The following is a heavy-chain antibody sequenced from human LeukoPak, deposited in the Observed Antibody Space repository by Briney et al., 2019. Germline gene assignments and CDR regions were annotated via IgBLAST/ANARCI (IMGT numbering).Heavy chain of an antibody. CDR1: GGSISSYY. D-gene: IGHD2-21*02. V-gene: IGHV4-59*01. Sequence: SQTLSLTCTVSGGSISSYYWSWIRQPPGKGLEWIGYIYYSGSTNYNPSLKSRVAISVDTSKNQFSLKLSSVTAADTAVYYCARGLAYCGGDCYSDYYYYYYMDVWGKGTTVTVSS. CDR2: IYYSGST. CDR3: ARGLAYCGGDCYSDYYYYYYMDV. J-gene: IGHJ6*03.